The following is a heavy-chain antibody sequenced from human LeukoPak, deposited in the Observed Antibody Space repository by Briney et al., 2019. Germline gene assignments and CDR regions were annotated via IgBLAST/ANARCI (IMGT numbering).Heavy chain of an antibody. CDR2: IIPILGIA. CDR1: GGTFSSYT. CDR3: ARDNPDGSGWRYYFDY. V-gene: IGHV1-69*04. J-gene: IGHJ4*02. D-gene: IGHD6-19*01. Sequence: SVKVSCKASGGTFSSYTISWVRQAPGQGLEWMGRIIPILGIANYAQKFQGRVTITADKSTSTAYMELSSLRSEDTAVYYCARDNPDGSGWRYYFDYWGQGTLVTVSS.